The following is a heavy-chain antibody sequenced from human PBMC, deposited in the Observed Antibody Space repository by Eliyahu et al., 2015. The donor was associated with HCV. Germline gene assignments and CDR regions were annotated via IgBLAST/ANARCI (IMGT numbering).Heavy chain of an antibody. Sequence: EVQLVESGGGLVQPGGSLRLSCAASXFXLSNFWMTWVRQAPGNVLEWLANIKQDGSAKYYVDSVKGRFTVSRDNAKNSLWLQMNSLRAEDTAVYYCVRGVRESYDSRGHGGIVFDMWGQGTKVTVSS. CDR1: XFXLSNFW. CDR3: VRGVRESYDSRGHGGIVFDM. D-gene: IGHD3-22*01. J-gene: IGHJ3*02. CDR2: IKQDGSAK. V-gene: IGHV3-7*01.